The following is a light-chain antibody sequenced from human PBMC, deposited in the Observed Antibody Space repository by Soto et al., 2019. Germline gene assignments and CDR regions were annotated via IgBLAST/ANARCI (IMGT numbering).Light chain of an antibody. CDR1: QSVGRF. V-gene: IGKV1-39*01. CDR3: QQSFATPLT. CDR2: VAS. J-gene: IGKJ4*01. Sequence: DIKIIRSPSSLSASVGDRVTIACRASQSVGRFLNWYQQKPGKAPTVLINVASTLRSGVPSRFSGSGSGTDFNLTINSLQHEPFATYFCQQSFATPLTFGGGTKVDIK.